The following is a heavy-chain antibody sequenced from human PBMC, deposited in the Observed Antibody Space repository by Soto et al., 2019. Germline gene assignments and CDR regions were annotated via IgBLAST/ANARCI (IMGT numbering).Heavy chain of an antibody. CDR2: ISSNSDTT. D-gene: IGHD2-21*02. Sequence: LVESGGDLVYPGGSLRLSCVASGFRFSDHSMNWVRQAPGKGLQWISYISSNSDTTYYADSVKGRFTVSRDNAKNAVFLQMNSLRDDDTATYYCARLPKGSLVTAWGQGARVTVSS. CDR1: GFRFSDHS. CDR3: ARLPKGSLVTA. V-gene: IGHV3-48*02. J-gene: IGHJ4*02.